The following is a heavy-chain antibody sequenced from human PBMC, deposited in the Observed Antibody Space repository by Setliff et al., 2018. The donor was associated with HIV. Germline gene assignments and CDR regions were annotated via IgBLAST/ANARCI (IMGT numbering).Heavy chain of an antibody. D-gene: IGHD3-3*01. Sequence: SETLSLTCSVSGGSISTYHWSWIRQPPGKGLEWIGYIYKSGSTNYSPSLKSRVTISPGTSKNQFSLKLTFVTAADTAVYYCASQVTGYHDFWSGYLGYFDYWGQGLLVTVSS. CDR1: GGSISTYH. CDR3: ASQVTGYHDFWSGYLGYFDY. J-gene: IGHJ4*02. CDR2: IYKSGST. V-gene: IGHV4-59*08.